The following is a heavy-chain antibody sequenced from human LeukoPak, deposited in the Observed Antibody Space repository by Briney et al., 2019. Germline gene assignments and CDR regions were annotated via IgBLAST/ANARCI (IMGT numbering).Heavy chain of an antibody. CDR1: GFTFSNHA. CDR3: ANEEVPNDY. D-gene: IGHD4/OR15-4a*01. Sequence: GGSLRLSCAVSGFTFSNHAMTWVRQAPGKGLEWVSGISISGDITYYADSVQGRFIISRDNSKNTVYLQMNSLRVEDTAVYYCANEEVPNDYWGKGTLVTVSS. V-gene: IGHV3-23*01. J-gene: IGHJ4*02. CDR2: ISISGDIT.